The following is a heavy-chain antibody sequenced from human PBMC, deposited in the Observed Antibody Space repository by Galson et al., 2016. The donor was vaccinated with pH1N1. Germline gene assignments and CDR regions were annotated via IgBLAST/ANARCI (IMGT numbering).Heavy chain of an antibody. CDR2: ISTYNANT. Sequence: SVKVSCKASGYTFTIYGISWVRQAPGQGLEWMGWISTYNANTKYAQRLQGRLTMTTDTSTSTAYMELRGLRPDDTAVYYCAKDRYFDTSGYYFESYYWGQGTLVTVSS. J-gene: IGHJ4*02. CDR1: GYTFTIYG. V-gene: IGHV1-18*01. D-gene: IGHD3-22*01. CDR3: AKDRYFDTSGYYFESYY.